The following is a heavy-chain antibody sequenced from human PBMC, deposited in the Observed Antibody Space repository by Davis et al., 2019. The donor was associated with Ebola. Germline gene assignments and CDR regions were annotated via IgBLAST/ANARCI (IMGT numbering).Heavy chain of an antibody. J-gene: IGHJ5*02. CDR3: ARVGSLHTAEFDP. CDR1: GGSISSYY. CDR2: IYYSGST. D-gene: IGHD1-26*01. Sequence: SETLSLTCTVSGGSISSYYWSWIRQPPGKGLEWIGYIYYSGSTYYDPSLKSRLTISVDTSKNHFSLTLSSVTAADTAVYYCARVGSLHTAEFDPWGQGILVTVSS. V-gene: IGHV4-59*04.